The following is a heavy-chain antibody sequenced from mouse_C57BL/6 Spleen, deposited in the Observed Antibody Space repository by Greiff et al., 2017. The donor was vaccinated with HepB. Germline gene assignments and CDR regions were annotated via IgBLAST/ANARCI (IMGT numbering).Heavy chain of an antibody. D-gene: IGHD2-13*01. Sequence: EESGPGLVKPSQSLSLTCSVTGYSITSGYYWNWIRQFPGNKLEWMGYISYDGSNNYNPSLKNRISITRDTSKNQFFLKLNSVTTEDTATYYCARDLDYYDDLDYWGQGTTLTVSS. CDR1: GYSITSGYY. CDR2: ISYDGSN. V-gene: IGHV3-6*01. CDR3: ARDLDYYDDLDY. J-gene: IGHJ2*01.